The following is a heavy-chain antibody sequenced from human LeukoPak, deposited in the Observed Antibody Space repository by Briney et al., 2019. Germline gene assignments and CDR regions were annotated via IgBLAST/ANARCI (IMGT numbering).Heavy chain of an antibody. D-gene: IGHD2/OR15-2a*01. CDR3: ATKPNSLSYFDY. J-gene: IGHJ4*02. V-gene: IGHV4-28*01. CDR2: IYYSGST. CDR1: GYSISSSNW. Sequence: SDTLSLTCAVSGYSISSSNWWGWIRPPPGKGLEWIGYIYYSGSTFYNPSLKSRVTMSVDTSKSQFSLKLSSVTAVDTAVYYCATKPNSLSYFDYWGQGTLVTVSS.